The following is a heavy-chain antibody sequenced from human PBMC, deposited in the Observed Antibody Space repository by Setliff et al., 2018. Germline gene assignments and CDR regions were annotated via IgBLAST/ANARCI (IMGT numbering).Heavy chain of an antibody. CDR1: GGSISSSNW. CDR2: IYYSGST. CDR3: ARGLHDTSDDYYVGAFDM. J-gene: IGHJ3*02. D-gene: IGHD3-22*01. Sequence: SETLSLTCAVSGGSISSSNWWSWVRQLPGKGLEWIGYIYYSGSTYYNPSLKSRVTISVDTSKNQLSLRLTSVTAADTALYYCARGLHDTSDDYYVGAFDMWGLGTKVTVSS. V-gene: IGHV4-4*02.